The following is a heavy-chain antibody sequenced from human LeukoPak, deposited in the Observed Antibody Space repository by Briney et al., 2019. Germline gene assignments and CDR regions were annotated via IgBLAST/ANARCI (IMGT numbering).Heavy chain of an antibody. D-gene: IGHD3-3*01. CDR3: ATGGIRDFWSGYYMVY. J-gene: IGHJ4*02. Sequence: ASVKVSCKVSGYTLTELSMHWVRQAPGKGLEWMGGFDPEDGETIYAQKFQGRVTMTEDTSTDTAYMELSSLRSEDTAVYYCATGGIRDFWSGYYMVYWGQGTLVTVSS. CDR2: FDPEDGET. CDR1: GYTLTELS. V-gene: IGHV1-24*01.